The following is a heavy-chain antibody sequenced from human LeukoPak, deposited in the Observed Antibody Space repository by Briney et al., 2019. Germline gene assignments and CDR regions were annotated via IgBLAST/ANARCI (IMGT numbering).Heavy chain of an antibody. J-gene: IGHJ4*02. CDR3: ARQQGLQNLNFDY. V-gene: IGHV1-3*01. D-gene: IGHD4-11*01. CDR2: INAGNGNT. CDR1: GYTFTNYA. Sequence: ASVKVSCKASGYTFTNYAIHWVRQAPGQGLEWMGWINAGNGNTKYSQKFQGRGTITRDTSASTAYMELSSLRSEDTAVYYCARQQGLQNLNFDYWGQGTLVTVSS.